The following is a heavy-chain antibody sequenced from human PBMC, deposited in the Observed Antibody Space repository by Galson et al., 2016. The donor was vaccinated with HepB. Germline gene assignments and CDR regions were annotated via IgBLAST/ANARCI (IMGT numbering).Heavy chain of an antibody. J-gene: IGHJ6*02. D-gene: IGHD1-26*01. CDR2: ISSGSSNI. CDR1: GFDFNYYS. V-gene: IGHV3-21*01. CDR3: AREHSYYYYAIDV. Sequence: SLRLSCAASGFDFNYYSMNWVRQAPGKGLEWVSSISSGSSNIYYADSVKGRFTISRDNAKNSLYLQMNSLRAEDTAVYSCAREHSYYYYAIDVWGQGTMVTVSS.